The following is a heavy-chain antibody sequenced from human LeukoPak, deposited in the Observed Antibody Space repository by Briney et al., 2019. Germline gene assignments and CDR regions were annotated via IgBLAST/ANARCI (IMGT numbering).Heavy chain of an antibody. Sequence: GGSLRLSCAASGFTFSSYSMNWVRQAPGNGLEWVSSISSSSSYIYYADSVKGRFTISRDNAKNSLYLQMNSLRAEDTAVYYCARDHSSWSLPPWGAFDIWGQGTMVTVSS. CDR2: ISSSSSYI. CDR1: GFTFSSYS. CDR3: ARDHSSWSLPPWGAFDI. V-gene: IGHV3-21*01. D-gene: IGHD6-13*01. J-gene: IGHJ3*02.